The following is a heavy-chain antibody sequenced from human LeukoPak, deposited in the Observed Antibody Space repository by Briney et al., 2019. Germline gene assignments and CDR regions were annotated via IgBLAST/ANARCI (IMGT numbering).Heavy chain of an antibody. V-gene: IGHV1-2*02. Sequence: DSVNVSCNASGYTSTAIYMDWVRQAPGHGLEWMGWINPNSGGTHSAQKFHGRVTMSGDTCTSTAYMGLSRLRSYDTAVYYCARDLSLAVPVQWNCGQGTLVTVSS. J-gene: IGHJ4*02. D-gene: IGHD6-19*01. CDR3: ARDLSLAVPVQWN. CDR1: GYTSTAIY. CDR2: INPNSGGT.